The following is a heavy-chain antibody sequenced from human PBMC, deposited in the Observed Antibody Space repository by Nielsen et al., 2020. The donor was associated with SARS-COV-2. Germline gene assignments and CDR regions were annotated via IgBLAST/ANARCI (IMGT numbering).Heavy chain of an antibody. CDR3: ARGGRITFGGDDDAFDI. CDR2: IYHSGRT. CDR1: GGSISSGGYS. V-gene: IGHV4-30-2*01. D-gene: IGHD3-16*01. Sequence: SETLSLTCAVSGGSISSGGYSWSWIRQPPGKGLEWIGYIYHSGRTYYNPSLKSRVTISVDRSKNQFSLKLSSVTAADTAVYYCARGGRITFGGDDDAFDIWVQGTMVTVSS. J-gene: IGHJ3*02.